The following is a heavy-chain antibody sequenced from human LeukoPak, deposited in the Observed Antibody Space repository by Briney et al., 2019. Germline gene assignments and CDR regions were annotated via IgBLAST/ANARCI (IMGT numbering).Heavy chain of an antibody. D-gene: IGHD6-13*01. CDR1: GVSISSYY. CDR2: IYYSGST. V-gene: IGHV4-59*01. Sequence: SETLSLTCTVSGVSISSYYWSWLRQPPGKGLELVGYIYYSGSTNYNPSLKSRVTISVDTSKNQLSLKLSSVTAADTAVYYCARFSVAAAGTGWFDPWGQGTLVTVSA. CDR3: ARFSVAAAGTGWFDP. J-gene: IGHJ5*02.